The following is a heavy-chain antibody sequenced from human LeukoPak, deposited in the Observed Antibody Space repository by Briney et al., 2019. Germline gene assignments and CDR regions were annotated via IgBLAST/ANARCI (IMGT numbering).Heavy chain of an antibody. J-gene: IGHJ5*02. D-gene: IGHD6-19*01. V-gene: IGHV4-59*08. CDR2: AYYSGST. CDR3: ARNSAVATSRSWFDP. CDR1: GGSISRYY. Sequence: PSETLSLTCTVSGGSISRYYWSWIRQPPGKGLEWIGYAYYSGSTTYNPSLESRVTISVDTSKNQFSLKLTAVTAADTAVYYCARNSAVATSRSWFDPWGQGTLVTVSS.